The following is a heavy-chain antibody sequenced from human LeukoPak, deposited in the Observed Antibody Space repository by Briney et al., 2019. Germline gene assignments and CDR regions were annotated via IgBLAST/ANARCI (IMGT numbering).Heavy chain of an antibody. CDR1: GYTLTELS. J-gene: IGHJ6*02. V-gene: IGHV1-24*01. CDR3: ASSSWPRDVYYYYGMDV. Sequence: ASVKVSCKVSGYTLTELSMHWVRQAPGKGLEWMGGFDPEDGETTYAQKFQGRVTMTEDTSTDTAYMELSSLRSEDTAVYYCASSSWPRDVYYYYGMDVWGQGTTVTVSS. CDR2: FDPEDGET. D-gene: IGHD6-13*01.